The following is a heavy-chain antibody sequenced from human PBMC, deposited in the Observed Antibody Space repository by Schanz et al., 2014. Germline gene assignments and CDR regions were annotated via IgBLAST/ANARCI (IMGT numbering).Heavy chain of an antibody. V-gene: IGHV3-23*01. CDR2: FDAHDGYA. J-gene: IGHJ1*01. Sequence: EVQLLESGGGLVQPGGSLRLSCAASGFSFGNYYMSWVRQAPGKGLEWVSVFDAHDGYAYYADSAKGRFTISRDNTKSTLYVEMNGLRVENAVVYCCGNTVCPGGTQTLDNWGRGTLVTVSS. CDR3: GNTVCPGGTQTLDN. D-gene: IGHD2-8*02. CDR1: GFSFGNYY.